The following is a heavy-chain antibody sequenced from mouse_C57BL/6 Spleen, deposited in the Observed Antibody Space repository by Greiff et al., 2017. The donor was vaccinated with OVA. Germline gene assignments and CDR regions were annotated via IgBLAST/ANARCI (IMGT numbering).Heavy chain of an antibody. Sequence: DVLLVESGGGLVQPKGSLKLSCAASGFTFTTYAMHWVRQAPGKGLEWVARIRSKSSNYATYYADSVKDRLTISRDASQSMLYLQMNNLKTEDTAMYCCVRDDWDGLFAYWGQGTLVTVSA. J-gene: IGHJ3*01. V-gene: IGHV10-3*01. CDR3: VRDDWDGLFAY. D-gene: IGHD4-1*01. CDR2: IRSKSSNYAT. CDR1: GFTFTTYA.